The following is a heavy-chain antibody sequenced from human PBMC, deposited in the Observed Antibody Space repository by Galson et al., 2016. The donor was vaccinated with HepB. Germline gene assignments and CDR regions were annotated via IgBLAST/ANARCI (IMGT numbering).Heavy chain of an antibody. CDR2: IYSRGSP. Sequence: QVQLQESGPGLVRPSETLSLTCPVSGGSLSSSYWSWIRQPPGKKLEWIGYIYSRGSPNYNPSRKRRVTIPEDTSKNQFSLNLSSVTAADTAVYYCARSPSGWNGYAVFWFGPWGQGTLVTVSS. V-gene: IGHV4-59*01. CDR1: GGSLSSSY. J-gene: IGHJ5*02. CDR3: ARSPSGWNGYAVFWFGP. D-gene: IGHD6-19*01.